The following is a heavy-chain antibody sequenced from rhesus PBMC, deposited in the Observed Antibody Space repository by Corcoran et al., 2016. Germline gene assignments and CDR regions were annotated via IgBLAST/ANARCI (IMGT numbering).Heavy chain of an antibody. CDR3: ARDSWYSWNNDYGLDS. V-gene: IGHV4-106*01. J-gene: IGHJ6*01. Sequence: QVQLQESGPGLVKPSETLSLTCAVSGGSISDDYYWSWIRQPPGKGLEWMGYTDGRGGGTNYKPSLKTRGTISMDTSKNQYSLKLSSVTGADTAGYCCARDSWYSWNNDYGLDSWGQGVVVTVSS. CDR1: GGSISDDYY. D-gene: IGHD1-20*01. CDR2: TDGRGGGT.